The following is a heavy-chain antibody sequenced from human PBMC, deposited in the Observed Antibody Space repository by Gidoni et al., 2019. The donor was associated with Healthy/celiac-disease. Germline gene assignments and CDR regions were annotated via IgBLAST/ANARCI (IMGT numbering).Heavy chain of an antibody. V-gene: IGHV3-30-3*01. CDR2: ISYDGSNK. J-gene: IGHJ4*02. CDR1: GFTFRSYA. D-gene: IGHD2-15*01. CDR3: AREYPDLQDGGNELYYFDY. Sequence: QVQLVESGGGVVQPGRSLRLSCAASGFTFRSYAMHWVRQAPVKGLEWVAVISYDGSNKYYADSVKGRFTISRDNSKNTLYLQMNSLRAEDTAVYYCAREYPDLQDGGNELYYFDYWGQGTLVTVSS.